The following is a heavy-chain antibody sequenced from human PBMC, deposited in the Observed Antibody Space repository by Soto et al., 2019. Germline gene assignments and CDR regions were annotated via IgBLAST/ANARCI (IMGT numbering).Heavy chain of an antibody. Sequence: EVQVVHSGAEVKKPGESLRISCKGSGYRFGSFWISWVRQLPGKGLEWMGRIDPSDSETNYSPSAQGHVTISADTSISTVYLQWSSLKASDTAIYYCARHDDHSPDNDYWGQGTLVTVST. CDR2: IDPSDSET. D-gene: IGHD1-1*01. V-gene: IGHV5-10-1*03. CDR3: ARHDDHSPDNDY. CDR1: GYRFGSFW. J-gene: IGHJ4*02.